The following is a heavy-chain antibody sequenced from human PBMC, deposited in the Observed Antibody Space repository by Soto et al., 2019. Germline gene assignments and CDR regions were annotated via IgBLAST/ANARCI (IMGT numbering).Heavy chain of an antibody. J-gene: IGHJ4*02. D-gene: IGHD3-10*01. CDR2: ISDDGSNK. CDR3: ARGSAGHYNSGTLLD. V-gene: IGHV3-30*03. Sequence: QVQLVESGGGVVQPGMSLRLSCAASGFNFRSYGMNWVRQAPGKGLEWVAVISDDGSNKYYADSVKGRFTISRDNSENTVYLQMTSLYDEDTAVYFCARGSAGHYNSGTLLDWGQGTLVTVSS. CDR1: GFNFRSYG.